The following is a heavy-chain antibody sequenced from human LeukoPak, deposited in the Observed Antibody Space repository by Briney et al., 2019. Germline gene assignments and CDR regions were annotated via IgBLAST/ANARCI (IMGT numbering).Heavy chain of an antibody. V-gene: IGHV1-2*02. CDR2: INPNSGGT. CDR1: GYTFTGYY. Sequence: ASVTVSCKASGYTFTGYYMHWVRQAPGQGLEWMGWINPNSGGTNYAQKFQGRATMTRDTSISTAYMELSRLRSDDTAVYYCARLEEHRGYWGQGTLVTVSS. CDR3: ARLEEHRGY. J-gene: IGHJ4*02. D-gene: IGHD1/OR15-1a*01.